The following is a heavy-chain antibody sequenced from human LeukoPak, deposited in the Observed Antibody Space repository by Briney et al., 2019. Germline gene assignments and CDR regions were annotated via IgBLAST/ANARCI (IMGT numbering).Heavy chain of an antibody. D-gene: IGHD3-3*01. CDR3: ARGTVLRFLEWLSTGYFDL. CDR1: EYTFTGYY. CDR2: INPNSGGT. J-gene: IGHJ2*01. Sequence: ASVKVSCKASEYTFTGYYMHWVRQAPGQGLEWMGWINPNSGGTNYAQKFQGRVTMTRDTSISTAYMELSRLRSDDTAVYYCARGTVLRFLEWLSTGYFDLWGRGTLVTVSS. V-gene: IGHV1-2*02.